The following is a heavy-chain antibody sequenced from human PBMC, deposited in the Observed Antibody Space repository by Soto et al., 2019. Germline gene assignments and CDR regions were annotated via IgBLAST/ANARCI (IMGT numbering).Heavy chain of an antibody. Sequence: QVQLQQWGAGQLKPSETLSLTCAVYGSSFDDYYWTWMRQRPGKGLEWIGEFDHSGNSNYNPSRKSRVTISADMSNNQFSLRMNSVTAADTAVYYCARGQLVWYGDLTPYYHGMDVWGQGTTVTVAS. V-gene: IGHV4-34*01. J-gene: IGHJ6*02. D-gene: IGHD3-10*01. CDR3: ARGQLVWYGDLTPYYHGMDV. CDR2: FDHSGNS. CDR1: GSSFDDYY.